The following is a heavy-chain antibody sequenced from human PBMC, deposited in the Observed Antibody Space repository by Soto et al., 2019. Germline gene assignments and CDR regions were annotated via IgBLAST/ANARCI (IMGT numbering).Heavy chain of an antibody. Sequence: QVQLVQSGAEVKKPGASVKVSCKASGYTFTNYYVHWVRQAPGQGLEWMGIIKPSGGTTRYAQKFQGRVTMTWDTSTSIAYMELSSLRSEDTADYYCAREFPDRFHFDFWGQGTLVTVSS. D-gene: IGHD3-16*02. CDR2: IKPSGGTT. V-gene: IGHV1-46*01. J-gene: IGHJ4*02. CDR1: GYTFTNYY. CDR3: AREFPDRFHFDF.